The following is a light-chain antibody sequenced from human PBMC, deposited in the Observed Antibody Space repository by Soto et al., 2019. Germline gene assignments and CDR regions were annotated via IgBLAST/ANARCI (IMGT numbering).Light chain of an antibody. CDR3: QQYDGWPRT. CDR1: QSVTSN. CDR2: GVS. Sequence: EIVMTQSPATLSVSPGERATLSCRASQSVTSNLAWYQQKPGQAPRLLMYGVSTRATGIPARFGGSGSATEFTLTISSLQSEDFASFYCQQYDGWPRTFGQGTKL. J-gene: IGKJ2*01. V-gene: IGKV3-15*01.